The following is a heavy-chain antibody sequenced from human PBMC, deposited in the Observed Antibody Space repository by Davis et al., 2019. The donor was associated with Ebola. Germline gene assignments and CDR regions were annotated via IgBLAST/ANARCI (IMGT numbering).Heavy chain of an antibody. V-gene: IGHV1-69*06. CDR3: ARDHFTMVQGSTGGFDY. D-gene: IGHD3-10*01. CDR1: GGTFSSYA. Sequence: SVKVSCKASGGTFSSYAISWVRQAPGQGLEWMGGIIPIFGTANYAQKFQGRVTITADKSTSTAYMELSSLRSEDTAVYYCARDHFTMVQGSTGGFDYWGQGTLVTVSS. CDR2: IIPIFGTA. J-gene: IGHJ4*02.